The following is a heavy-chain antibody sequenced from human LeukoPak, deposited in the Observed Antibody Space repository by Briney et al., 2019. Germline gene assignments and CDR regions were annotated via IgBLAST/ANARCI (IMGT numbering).Heavy chain of an antibody. D-gene: IGHD3-10*01. J-gene: IGHJ4*02. CDR3: ARDLLRSYYYGSGSSY. Sequence: PGGSLRLSCAASGFTFSSYAMSWIRQAPGKGLEWVSYISSSGSTIYYADSVKGRFTISRDNAKNSLYLQMNSLRAEDTAVYYCARDLLRSYYYGSGSSYWGQGTLVTVSS. V-gene: IGHV3-11*01. CDR2: ISSSGSTI. CDR1: GFTFSSYA.